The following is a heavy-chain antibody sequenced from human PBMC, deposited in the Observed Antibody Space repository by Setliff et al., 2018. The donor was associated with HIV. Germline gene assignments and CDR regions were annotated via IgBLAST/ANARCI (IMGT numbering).Heavy chain of an antibody. Sequence: PSETLSLTCSVSGGSISGNAWSWIRQPPGKGLEWIGYSSTSGCTNCNPSLESRVTISVDTSKNQVSLKLRSVTAADTAFYYCARQGFVPLGAHQFDYWGPGTLVTVSS. V-gene: IGHV4-4*08. D-gene: IGHD3-16*01. CDR1: GGSISGNA. CDR2: SSTSGCT. J-gene: IGHJ4*02. CDR3: ARQGFVPLGAHQFDY.